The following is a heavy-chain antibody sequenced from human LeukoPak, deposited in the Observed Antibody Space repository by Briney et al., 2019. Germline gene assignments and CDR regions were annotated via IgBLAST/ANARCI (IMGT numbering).Heavy chain of an antibody. CDR1: GYTFTGYY. Sequence: ASVKVSCKVSGYTFTGYYMHWVRQAPGQGLEWMGWINPNSGGTNYAQKFQGWVTMTRDTSISTAYMELSRLRSDDTAVYYCARVSGGHRSGLPDYWGQGTLVTVSS. CDR3: ARVSGGHRSGLPDY. J-gene: IGHJ4*02. CDR2: INPNSGGT. D-gene: IGHD3-22*01. V-gene: IGHV1-2*04.